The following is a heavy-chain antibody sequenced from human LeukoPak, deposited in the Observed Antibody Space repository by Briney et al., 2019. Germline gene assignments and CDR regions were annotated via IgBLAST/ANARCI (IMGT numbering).Heavy chain of an antibody. CDR2: INPILGTV. CDR1: GGTFSSHA. D-gene: IGHD2-2*01. CDR3: ATERSAADYSWFDP. V-gene: IGHV1-69*05. J-gene: IGHJ5*02. Sequence: SVKVSCKASGGTFSSHAFSWVRQAPGLGLEWMGGINPILGTVNYAQKFQGRVTITTDASTNTAYMELSSLRSEDAALYYCATERSAADYSWFDPWGQGTLVTVSS.